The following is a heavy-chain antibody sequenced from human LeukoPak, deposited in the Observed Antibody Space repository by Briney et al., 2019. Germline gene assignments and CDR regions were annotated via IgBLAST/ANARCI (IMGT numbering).Heavy chain of an antibody. CDR3: ARDTLTVSHEFDY. CDR2: ISSKSNII. J-gene: IGHJ4*02. D-gene: IGHD4-17*01. Sequence: GGSLRLSCAASGFTFSSYSMNWVRQAPGKGLEWVSYISSKSNIIYYADSLKGRFTISRDNAKNSLYLQMNSLRAEDTAVYYCARDTLTVSHEFDYWGQGTLVTVSS. CDR1: GFTFSSYS. V-gene: IGHV3-48*04.